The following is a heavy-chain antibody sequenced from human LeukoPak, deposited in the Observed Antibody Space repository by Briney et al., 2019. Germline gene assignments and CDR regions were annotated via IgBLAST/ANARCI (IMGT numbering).Heavy chain of an antibody. CDR2: VSGSGGRT. CDR1: GFTFSNYA. V-gene: IGHV3-23*01. Sequence: PGGSLRLSCAASGFTFSNYAMSWVRQAPGKGLECISGVSGSGGRTFYADSVKGRFTISRDNSKNTLYVQMNNLRAEDTAVYYCARDYGGSSPFDYWGQGTLVTVSS. D-gene: IGHD4-23*01. CDR3: ARDYGGSSPFDY. J-gene: IGHJ4*02.